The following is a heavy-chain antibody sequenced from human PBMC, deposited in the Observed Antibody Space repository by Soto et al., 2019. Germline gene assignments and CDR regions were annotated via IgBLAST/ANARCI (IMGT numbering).Heavy chain of an antibody. CDR2: IYNSGST. V-gene: IGHV4-59*12. J-gene: IGHJ4*02. D-gene: IGHD4-17*01. CDR3: ARGMTTVTTFDY. CDR1: GGSISSYY. Sequence: SETLSLTCTVSGGSISSYYWSWIRQPPGKGLEWIGYIYNSGSTYYNPSLKSRVTISVDRSKNQFSLKLSSVTAADTAVYYCARGMTTVTTFDYWGQGTLVTVSS.